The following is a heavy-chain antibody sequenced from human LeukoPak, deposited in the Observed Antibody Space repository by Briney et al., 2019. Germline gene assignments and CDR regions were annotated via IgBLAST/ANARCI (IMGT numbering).Heavy chain of an antibody. Sequence: GGSLRLSCAASGFTFSSYGMSWVRQAPGKGLEWVSAISGSGTSTYYADSVKGRFTISRDNSKNTLSLQMNSLRAEDTAVYYCAKGGAGHYYGMDVWGQGTTVTVSS. V-gene: IGHV3-23*01. CDR2: ISGSGTST. CDR3: AKGGAGHYYGMDV. D-gene: IGHD3-16*01. J-gene: IGHJ6*02. CDR1: GFTFSSYG.